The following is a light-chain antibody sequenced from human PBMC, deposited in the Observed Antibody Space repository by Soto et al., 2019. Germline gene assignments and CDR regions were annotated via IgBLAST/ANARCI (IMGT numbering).Light chain of an antibody. J-gene: IGKJ4*01. CDR2: GAS. CDR3: QQYDTSPIT. CDR1: QSVSSSY. Sequence: EIVLTQSPDTLSLSPGERATLSCRAIQSVSSSYLAWYQQKPDQAPRLLIYGASNRATGIPDRFSGSGSGTDFTLTISRLEPQDFAVYYCQQYDTSPITFGGGTKVDIK. V-gene: IGKV3-20*01.